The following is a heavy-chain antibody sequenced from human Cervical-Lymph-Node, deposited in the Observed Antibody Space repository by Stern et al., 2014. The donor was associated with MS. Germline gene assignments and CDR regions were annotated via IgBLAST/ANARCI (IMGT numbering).Heavy chain of an antibody. J-gene: IGHJ4*02. CDR1: GFTFSSYS. D-gene: IGHD3-3*01. CDR3: ARDPLVRDFWSGYSNYFDY. V-gene: IGHV3-48*02. CDR2: ISSSSSTI. Sequence: EVQLVESGGGLVQPGGSLRLSCAASGFTFSSYSMNWVRQAPGKGLEWVSYISSSSSTIYYADSVKGRFTISRDNAKNSLYLQMNSLRDEDTAVYYCARDPLVRDFWSGYSNYFDYWGQGTLVTVSS.